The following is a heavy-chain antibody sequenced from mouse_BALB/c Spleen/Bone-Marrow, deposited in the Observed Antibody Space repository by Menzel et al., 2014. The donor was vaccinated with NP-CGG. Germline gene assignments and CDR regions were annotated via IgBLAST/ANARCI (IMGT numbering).Heavy chain of an antibody. J-gene: IGHJ2*01. D-gene: IGHD4-1*01. CDR2: ISSDSSAV. CDR1: GFTFRSFG. V-gene: IGHV5-17*02. CDR3: TRGGNWDDFDY. Sequence: EVQRVESGGGLVKPGGSLKLSCAASGFTFRSFGMHWVRQAPEKGLEWVAYISSDSSAVYYADTVKGRFTISRDNPKNTLFLQMTSLRSEDTAMYYCTRGGNWDDFDYWGQGTTLTVSS.